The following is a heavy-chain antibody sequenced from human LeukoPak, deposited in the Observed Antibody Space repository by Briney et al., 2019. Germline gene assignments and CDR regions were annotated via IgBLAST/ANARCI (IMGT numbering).Heavy chain of an antibody. Sequence: SETLSLTCTVSGYSISSGYYWGWIRQPPGKGLEWIGSIYHSGSTYYNPSLKSRVTISVDTSKNQFSLKLSSVTAADTAVYYCARVRQQRPKYYFDYWGQGTLVTVSS. D-gene: IGHD6-13*01. CDR1: GYSISSGYY. J-gene: IGHJ4*02. CDR2: IYHSGST. V-gene: IGHV4-38-2*02. CDR3: ARVRQQRPKYYFDY.